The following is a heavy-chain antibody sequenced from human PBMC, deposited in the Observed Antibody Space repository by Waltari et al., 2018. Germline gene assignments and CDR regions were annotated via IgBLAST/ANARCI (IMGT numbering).Heavy chain of an antibody. CDR2: IYTSGST. D-gene: IGHD1-26*01. CDR3: ARCRIVGATGRLSYAFDI. V-gene: IGHV4-4*09. Sequence: QVQLQESGPGLVKPSETLSLTCTVSGGSISSYYWSWIRQPPGKGLEWIGYIYTSGSTNYNPSRKSRVTLSVDTSKNQFSLKLSSVTAADTAVYYGARCRIVGATGRLSYAFDIWGQGTMVTVSS. CDR1: GGSISSYY. J-gene: IGHJ3*02.